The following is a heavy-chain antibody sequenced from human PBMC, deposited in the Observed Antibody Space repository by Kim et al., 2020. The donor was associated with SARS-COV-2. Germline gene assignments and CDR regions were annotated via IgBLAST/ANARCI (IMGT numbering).Heavy chain of an antibody. CDR3: ARGVSLGLRLGELSSPYFDY. J-gene: IGHJ4*02. CDR2: ISYDGSNK. Sequence: GGSLRLSCAASGFTFSSYAMHWVRQAPGKGLEWVAVISYDGSNKYYADSVKGRFTISRDNSKNTLYLQMNSLRAEDTAVYYCARGVSLGLRLGELSSPYFDYWGQGTLVTVSS. V-gene: IGHV3-30-3*01. D-gene: IGHD3-16*02. CDR1: GFTFSSYA.